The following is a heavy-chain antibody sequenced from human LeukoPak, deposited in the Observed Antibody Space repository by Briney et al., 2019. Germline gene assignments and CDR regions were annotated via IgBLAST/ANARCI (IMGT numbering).Heavy chain of an antibody. J-gene: IGHJ4*02. CDR3: ARYYGSGSLDY. D-gene: IGHD3-10*01. CDR2: ISCDGSNK. Sequence: GRSLRLSCAASGFTFSDYGMHWVRQAPGKGLEWVALISCDGSNKYYADSVKGRFTISRDTSKNTLHLQMDSLRVEDTAMYYCARYYGSGSLDYWGQGTLVTVSS. V-gene: IGHV3-30*03. CDR1: GFTFSDYG.